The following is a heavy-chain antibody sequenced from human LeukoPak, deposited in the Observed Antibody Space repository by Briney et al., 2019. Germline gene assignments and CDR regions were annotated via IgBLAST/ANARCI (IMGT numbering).Heavy chain of an antibody. CDR3: ARETTVFFDY. CDR2: INAAHGNR. J-gene: IGHJ4*02. CDR1: GYSFTDYV. V-gene: IGHV1-3*01. D-gene: IGHD4-17*01. Sequence: ASVKVSCKASGYSFTDYVMHWVRQAPGQRLEWMGWINAAHGNRKHSQNFEGRVTITRDTSASTAYMELSSLRSEDTAVYYCARETTVFFDYWGQGTLVTVSS.